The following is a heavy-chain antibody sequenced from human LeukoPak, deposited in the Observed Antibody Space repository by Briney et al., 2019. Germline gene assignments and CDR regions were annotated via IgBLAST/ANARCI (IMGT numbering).Heavy chain of an antibody. CDR2: TRNKANSYTT. D-gene: IGHD4-17*01. Sequence: GGSLRLSCAASGFTFSDHYMDWVRQAPGKGLEWVGRTRNKANSYTTEYAASVKGRFTISRDDSKNSLYLQMNSLKTEDTAVYYCARQTTVTTIDPWGQGTLVTVSS. CDR3: ARQTTVTTIDP. J-gene: IGHJ5*02. V-gene: IGHV3-72*01. CDR1: GFTFSDHY.